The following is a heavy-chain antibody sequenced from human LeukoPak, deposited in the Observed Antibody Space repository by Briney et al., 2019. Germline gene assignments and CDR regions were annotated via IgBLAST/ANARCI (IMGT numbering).Heavy chain of an antibody. CDR3: ASKYYYDSSGYYPT. J-gene: IGHJ5*02. V-gene: IGHV4-34*01. CDR1: GGSFSGYY. D-gene: IGHD3-22*01. Sequence: PSETLSLTCAVYGGSFSGYYWSWIRQPPGKGLEWIGEINHSGSTNYNPSLKSRVTISVDTSKNQFSLKLSSVTAADTAVYYCASKYYYDSSGYYPTWGQGTLVTVSS. CDR2: INHSGST.